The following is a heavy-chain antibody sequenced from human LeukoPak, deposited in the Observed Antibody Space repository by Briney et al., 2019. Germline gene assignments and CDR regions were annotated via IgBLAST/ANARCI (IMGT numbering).Heavy chain of an antibody. V-gene: IGHV1-8*02. J-gene: IGHJ6*02. D-gene: IGHD3-10*01. CDR2: MNPNSGHT. Sequence: ASVKVSCKASVYTFSSYDINWVRQATGQGLEWRGRMNPNSGHTNYAQKFQGRVTMTRRTSTSTAYLELSSLRSDDTAVYYCARGGWVNDDSGALFGMDVWGQGTTVTVSS. CDR3: ARGGWVNDDSGALFGMDV. CDR1: VYTFSSYD.